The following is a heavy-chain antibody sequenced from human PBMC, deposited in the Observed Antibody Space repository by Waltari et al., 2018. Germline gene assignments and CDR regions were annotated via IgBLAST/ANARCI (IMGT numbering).Heavy chain of an antibody. J-gene: IGHJ3*02. CDR1: GYRFPGYF. CDR3: ARSYSDKDSFDI. D-gene: IGHD3-16*01. V-gene: IGHV1-2*06. CDR2: INPHDGDT. Sequence: QVQLDQSGAEVKKPGASVKVSCKASGYRFPGYFMHWVRQAPGQGLGWMGRINPHDGDTDYAQKFQGRVTMTRDTSISTAYMELGSLRSDDTAVYYCARSYSDKDSFDIWGQGTTVTVSS.